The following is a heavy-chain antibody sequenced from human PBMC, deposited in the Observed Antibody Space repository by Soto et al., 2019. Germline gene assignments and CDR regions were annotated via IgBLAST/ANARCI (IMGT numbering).Heavy chain of an antibody. D-gene: IGHD1-26*01. J-gene: IGHJ6*02. Sequence: SQTLSRTCAISVDSVSSNSAAWNWIRESPSRGLEWLGRTYYRSKWYNDYAVSVKSRITINPDTSKNQFSLQLNSVTPEDTAVYYCARDRVGSGSYGPGSIMVVWGQGTTVTVSS. CDR2: TYYRSKWYN. CDR1: VDSVSSNSAA. V-gene: IGHV6-1*01. CDR3: ARDRVGSGSYGPGSIMVV.